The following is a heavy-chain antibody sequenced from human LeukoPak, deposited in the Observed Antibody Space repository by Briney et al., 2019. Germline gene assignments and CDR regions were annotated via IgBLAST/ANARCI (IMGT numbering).Heavy chain of an antibody. J-gene: IGHJ4*02. CDR1: GGSISTYY. CDR3: ARAVSGYYSGFDY. Sequence: PSESLSLTCTVSGGSISTYYWSWIRQSPGKGLECIGYIYYSGSTNYNPSLKSRVTISVDTSKNQFSLKLSSVTAADTAVYYCARAVSGYYSGFDYWGQGTLVTVSS. V-gene: IGHV4-59*01. D-gene: IGHD3-22*01. CDR2: IYYSGST.